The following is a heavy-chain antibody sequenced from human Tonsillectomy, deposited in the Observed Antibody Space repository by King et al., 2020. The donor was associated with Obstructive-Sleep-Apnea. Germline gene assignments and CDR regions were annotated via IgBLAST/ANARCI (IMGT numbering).Heavy chain of an antibody. J-gene: IGHJ4*02. D-gene: IGHD6-19*01. CDR3: ARDLAPPYSSGWYYFDY. CDR2: IYSCGST. CDR1: VFTVSSNY. V-gene: IGHV3-66*01. Sequence: QLVQSGGGLVQPGGSLRLSCAASVFTVSSNYMSWVRQAPGKVLECVAVIYSCGSTYNAASVKGRFTISRDNSKTTLYLQMNSLRAEDTAVYYCARDLAPPYSSGWYYFDYWGQGTLVTVSS.